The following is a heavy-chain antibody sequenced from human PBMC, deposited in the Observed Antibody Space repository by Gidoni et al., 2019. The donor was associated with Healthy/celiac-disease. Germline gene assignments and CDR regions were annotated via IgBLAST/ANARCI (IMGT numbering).Heavy chain of an antibody. V-gene: IGHV3-33*01. CDR1: GFTFSSYG. D-gene: IGHD1-26*01. Sequence: QVQLVESGGGVVQPGRSLGLSCAASGFTFSSYGMHWVRQAPGKGLEWVAVIWYDGSNKYYADSVKGRFTISRDNSKNTLYLQMNSLRAEDTAVYYCAREGAILPVDYWGQGTLVTVSS. CDR3: AREGAILPVDY. CDR2: IWYDGSNK. J-gene: IGHJ4*02.